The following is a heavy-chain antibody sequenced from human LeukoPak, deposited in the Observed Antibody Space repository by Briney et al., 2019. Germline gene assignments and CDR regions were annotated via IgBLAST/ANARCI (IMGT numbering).Heavy chain of an antibody. D-gene: IGHD3-10*01. J-gene: IGHJ5*02. CDR1: GGSFSGYY. CDR2: INHSGST. CDR3: ARPYYYGSGSYYL. V-gene: IGHV4-34*01. Sequence: PSETLSLTCAVCGGSFSGYYWSWIRQPPGKGLEWIGEINHSGSTNYNPSLKSRVTISVDTSKNQFSLKLSSVTAADTAVYYCARPYYYGSGSYYLWGQGTLVTVSS.